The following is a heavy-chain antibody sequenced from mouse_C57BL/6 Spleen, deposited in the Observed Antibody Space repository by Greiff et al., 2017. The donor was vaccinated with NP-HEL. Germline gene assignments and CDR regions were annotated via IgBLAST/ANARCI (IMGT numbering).Heavy chain of an antibody. CDR1: GYTFTSYG. J-gene: IGHJ2*01. Sequence: QVHVKQSGAELARPGASVKLSCKASGYTFTSYGISWVKQRTGQGLEWIGEIYPRSGNTYYNEKFKGKATLTADKSSSTAYMELRSLTSEDSAVYFCARDHYSNLYFDYWGQGTTLTVSS. D-gene: IGHD2-5*01. V-gene: IGHV1-81*01. CDR2: IYPRSGNT. CDR3: ARDHYSNLYFDY.